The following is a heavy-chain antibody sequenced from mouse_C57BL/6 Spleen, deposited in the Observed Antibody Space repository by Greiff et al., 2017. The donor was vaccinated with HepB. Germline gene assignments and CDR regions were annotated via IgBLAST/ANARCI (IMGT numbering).Heavy chain of an antibody. D-gene: IGHD1-1*01. CDR3: ARGAVVGGRYFDV. V-gene: IGHV1-55*01. Sequence: QVQLQQPGAELVKPGASVKMSCKASGYTFTSYWITWVKQRPGQGLEWIGDIYPGSGSTNYNEKFKSKATLTVETASSTAYMQLSSLTSEDSAVYYCARGAVVGGRYFDVWGTGTTVTVSS. J-gene: IGHJ1*03. CDR2: IYPGSGST. CDR1: GYTFTSYW.